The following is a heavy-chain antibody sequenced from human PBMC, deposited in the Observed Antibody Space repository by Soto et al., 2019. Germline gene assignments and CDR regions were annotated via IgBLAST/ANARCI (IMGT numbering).Heavy chain of an antibody. J-gene: IGHJ3*01. Sequence: QVQLVESGGGVVQPGRSLRLSCAVSGFTFSSYTMHWVRQAPGKGLEWVAVILYDGNSEYYADSVKGRFTISRDNSKNTLYLQMNSLRAEDTSVYYCAGEVEPTTAGAFDFWGQGTMVTVSS. V-gene: IGHV3-30-3*01. CDR3: AGEVEPTTAGAFDF. CDR1: GFTFSSYT. CDR2: ILYDGNSE. D-gene: IGHD1-26*01.